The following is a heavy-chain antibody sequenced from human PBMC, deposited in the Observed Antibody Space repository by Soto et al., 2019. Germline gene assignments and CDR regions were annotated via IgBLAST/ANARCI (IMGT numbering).Heavy chain of an antibody. CDR3: ARLTGGTYLSFYYYIGV. J-gene: IGHJ6*03. Sequence: QVQLQESGPGLVKHSETLSLTCTVSGGSISGYYWSWIRQAPGKGLEWIGYIYYSGTTNYDPSLKSRVTMSVDTSKNQFSLKLSSVTTADTAVYYCARLTGGTYLSFYYYIGVWGKGTTVTVSS. D-gene: IGHD2-8*02. CDR2: IYYSGTT. CDR1: GGSISGYY. V-gene: IGHV4-59*01.